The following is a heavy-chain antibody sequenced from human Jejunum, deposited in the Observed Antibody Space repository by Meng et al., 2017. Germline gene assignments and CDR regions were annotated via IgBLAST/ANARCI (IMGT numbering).Heavy chain of an antibody. CDR1: RDSISSGEYF. CDR3: ARGELLWDY. D-gene: IGHD2-2*01. V-gene: IGHV4-30-4*01. CDR2: MDYRGST. J-gene: IGHJ4*02. Sequence: VQLQESGPGLVKPSQTLSLTCTVSRDSISSGEYFWSWIRQPPGKGLEWIGYMDYRGSTFYNPSLKSRVTISVDTSKNQFSLKLSSVTAADTAVYFCARGELLWDYWGQGTLVTVSS.